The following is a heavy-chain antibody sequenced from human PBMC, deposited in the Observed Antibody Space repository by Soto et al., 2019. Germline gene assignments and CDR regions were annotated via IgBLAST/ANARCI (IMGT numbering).Heavy chain of an antibody. J-gene: IGHJ4*02. Sequence: SVSNAWMNWVRQAPGKGLEWVGRIKSNTDGGTTDYATPVKGRFTISRDDSKRTVYLQMNSLKTEDTAVYYCGRATIIGYWGQGTLVTVSS. CDR2: IKSNTDGGTT. CDR3: GRATIIGY. CDR1: SVSNAW. V-gene: IGHV3-15*07. D-gene: IGHD5-12*01.